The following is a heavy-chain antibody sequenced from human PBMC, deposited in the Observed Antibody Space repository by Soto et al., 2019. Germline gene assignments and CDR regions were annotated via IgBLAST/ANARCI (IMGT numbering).Heavy chain of an antibody. CDR3: AKDLYSSGWYNYFDP. Sequence: QVQLVESGGGVVQPGRSLRLSCAASGFPFSTTGMHWVRQAPGKGLEWVAMISHDGGAKYYADSVKGRFTISRDDSKNTLYLQMNSLRPEDTGVYYCAKDLYSSGWYNYFDPWGQGTLVTVSS. V-gene: IGHV3-30*18. CDR1: GFPFSTTG. J-gene: IGHJ5*02. CDR2: ISHDGGAK. D-gene: IGHD6-19*01.